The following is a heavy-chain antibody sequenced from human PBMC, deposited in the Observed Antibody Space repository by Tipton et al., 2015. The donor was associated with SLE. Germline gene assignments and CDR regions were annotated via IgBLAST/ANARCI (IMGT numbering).Heavy chain of an antibody. D-gene: IGHD4/OR15-4a*01. J-gene: IGHJ3*02. CDR3: ANLDYGAFHI. Sequence: TLSLTCTVSGDSISGHNWGWIRQPPGKGLQFVAYVSDDGNTNYNPSLGSRVTISVDTAKNHFSLRLHSVTAADTAVYYCANLDYGAFHIWGQGTSVTVSS. CDR2: VSDDGNT. V-gene: IGHV4-59*11. CDR1: GDSISGHN.